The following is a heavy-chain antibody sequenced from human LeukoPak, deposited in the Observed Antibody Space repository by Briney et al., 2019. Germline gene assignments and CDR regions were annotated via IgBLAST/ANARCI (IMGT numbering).Heavy chain of an antibody. CDR2: IYYSGST. Sequence: SETLSLTCTVSGGSISSSSYAWGWIRQPPGKGLEWIGSIYYSGSTYYNPSLKSRVTISVDTSKNQFSLKLSSVTAADTAGYYCARGREDSSSAGLYPGVMDVWGKGTTVTVSS. CDR1: GGSISSSSYA. D-gene: IGHD6-6*01. V-gene: IGHV4-39*07. J-gene: IGHJ6*03. CDR3: ARGREDSSSAGLYPGVMDV.